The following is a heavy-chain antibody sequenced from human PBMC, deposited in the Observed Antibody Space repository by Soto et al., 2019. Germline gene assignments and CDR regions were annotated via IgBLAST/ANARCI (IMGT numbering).Heavy chain of an antibody. CDR1: GGSFRGYY. CDR3: ARGGVRYGSGRYSFDY. V-gene: IGHV4-34*01. CDR2: INHSGST. Sequence: QVQLQQWGAGLLKPSETLSLTCAVYGGSFRGYYWSWIRQPPGKGLEWIGEINHSGSTNYNPSLKSRVTISVDTSKNQFSLKLSSVTAADTAVYYCARGGVRYGSGRYSFDYWGQGTLVTVSS. J-gene: IGHJ4*02. D-gene: IGHD3-10*01.